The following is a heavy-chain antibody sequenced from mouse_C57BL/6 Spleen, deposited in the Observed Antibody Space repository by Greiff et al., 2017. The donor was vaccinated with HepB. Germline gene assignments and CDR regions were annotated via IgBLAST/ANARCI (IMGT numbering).Heavy chain of an antibody. Sequence: VQLKESEGGLVQPGSSMKLSCTASGFTFSDYYMAWVRQVPEKGLEWVANINYDGSSTYYLDSLKSRFIISRDNAKNILYLQMSSLKSEDTATYYCARDHPYYYGSSYWYFDVWGTGTTVTVSS. CDR1: GFTFSDYY. V-gene: IGHV5-16*01. CDR3: ARDHPYYYGSSYWYFDV. D-gene: IGHD1-1*01. CDR2: INYDGSST. J-gene: IGHJ1*03.